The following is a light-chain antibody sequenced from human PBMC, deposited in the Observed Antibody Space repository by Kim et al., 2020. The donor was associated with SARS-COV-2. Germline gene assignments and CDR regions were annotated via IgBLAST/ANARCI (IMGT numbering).Light chain of an antibody. J-gene: IGKJ2*01. CDR2: DAS. CDR1: ESVGSR. CDR3: HHYNQWPPYT. V-gene: IGKV3-15*01. Sequence: VSPGERATISCRASESVGSRLAWYQHKPGQAPRLLIYDASTRASGIPSRFSGGGSDTEFTLTISSLQSEDCALYFCHHYNQWPPYTFGQGTKLEI.